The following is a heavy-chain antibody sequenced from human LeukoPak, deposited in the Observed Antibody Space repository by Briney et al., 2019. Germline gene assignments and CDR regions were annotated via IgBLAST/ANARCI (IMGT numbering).Heavy chain of an antibody. J-gene: IGHJ6*03. CDR1: GFTFDDYA. CDR2: ISWDGGST. V-gene: IGHV3-43D*03. CDR3: AKAWMTGDYYYYYMDV. Sequence: GGSLRLSCAASGFTFDDYAMRWVRQAPGKGLEWVSLISWDGGSTYYADSVKGRFTISRDNSKNSLYLQMNSLRAEDTALYYCAKAWMTGDYYYYYMDVWGKGTTVTVSS. D-gene: IGHD1-14*01.